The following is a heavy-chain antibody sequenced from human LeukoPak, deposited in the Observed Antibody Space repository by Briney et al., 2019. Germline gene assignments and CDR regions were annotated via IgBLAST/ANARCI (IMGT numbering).Heavy chain of an antibody. D-gene: IGHD1-14*01. CDR3: AGHPEADYFDY. Sequence: SETLSLTCTVSGGSINSNSHYWGWIRQPPGKGLEWVGSIYNGANTQSNPSLKIRVTMSVDTSKNQYSRMLSSVTAADTAVYYCAGHPEADYFDYWGQGSLVTVSS. CDR2: IYNGANT. CDR1: GGSINSNSHY. J-gene: IGHJ4*02. V-gene: IGHV4-39*01.